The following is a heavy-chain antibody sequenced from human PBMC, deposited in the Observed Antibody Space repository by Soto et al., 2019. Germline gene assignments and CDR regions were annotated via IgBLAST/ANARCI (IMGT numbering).Heavy chain of an antibody. CDR1: GFTLSRYD. CDR3: ARAARWLQSRYFDL. Sequence: EVHLVESGGGLVQPGGSLRLSCAASGFTLSRYDLHWVHQASGKGLEWVSAIGSAGDTYYPDSVKGRFTISRETAKNSFYLQMNSLRAGDTAVYYCARAARWLQSRYFDLWGRGTLVTVSA. D-gene: IGHD5-12*01. CDR2: IGSAGDT. V-gene: IGHV3-13*01. J-gene: IGHJ2*01.